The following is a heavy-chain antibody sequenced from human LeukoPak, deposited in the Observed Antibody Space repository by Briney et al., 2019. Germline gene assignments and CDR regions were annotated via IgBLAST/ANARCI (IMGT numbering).Heavy chain of an antibody. J-gene: IGHJ5*02. CDR3: ARADYSLNWFDP. CDR2: IIPIFGTA. Sequence: ASVKVSCKAFGYTFTSNYMHWVRQAPGQGLEWMGGIIPIFGTANYAQKFQGRVTITADKSTSTAYMELSSLRSEDTAVYYCARADYSLNWFDPWGQGTLVTVSS. D-gene: IGHD4-11*01. CDR1: GYTFTSNY. V-gene: IGHV1-69*06.